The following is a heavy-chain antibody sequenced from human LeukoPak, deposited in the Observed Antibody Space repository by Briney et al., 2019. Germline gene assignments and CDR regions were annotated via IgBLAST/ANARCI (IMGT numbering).Heavy chain of an antibody. Sequence: ASVKVSCKASGYTFTSYYMHWVRQAPGQGLEWMGIINPSGGSTNYAHKFQGRVTMTRDTSTSTVYMELSSLRSEDTAVYYCARDTAMVRGVSSRNWFDPWGQGTLVTVSS. CDR1: GYTFTSYY. CDR3: ARDTAMVRGVSSRNWFDP. D-gene: IGHD3-10*01. CDR2: INPSGGST. J-gene: IGHJ5*02. V-gene: IGHV1-46*01.